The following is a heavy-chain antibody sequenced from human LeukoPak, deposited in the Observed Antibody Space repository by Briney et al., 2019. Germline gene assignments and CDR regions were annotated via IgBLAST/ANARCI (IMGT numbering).Heavy chain of an antibody. CDR1: GFTFSSFA. V-gene: IGHV3-30*04. CDR3: AKDRTGEKSISGNY. D-gene: IGHD2-21*01. CDR2: ISYDGSNK. J-gene: IGHJ4*02. Sequence: GGSLRLSCAASGFTFSSFAIHWVRQAPGKGLEWVAVISYDGSNKYYADSVKGRFTISRDNSKNTLYLQMNSPRAEDTAVYYCAKDRTGEKSISGNYWGQGILVTVSS.